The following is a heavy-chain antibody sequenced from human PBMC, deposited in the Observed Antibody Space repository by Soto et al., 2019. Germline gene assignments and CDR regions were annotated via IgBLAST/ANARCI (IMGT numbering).Heavy chain of an antibody. Sequence: SETLSLTCTVSGGSISSSGYYWSWIRQPPGKGLEWIGEINHSGSTNYNPSLKSRVTISVDTSKNQFSLKLSSVTAADTAVYYCARGYSLLLAYYYGSGSYYNSWGQGTLVTVSS. CDR1: GGSISSSGYY. V-gene: IGHV4-39*07. CDR3: ARGYSLLLAYYYGSGSYYNS. D-gene: IGHD3-10*01. CDR2: INHSGST. J-gene: IGHJ5*02.